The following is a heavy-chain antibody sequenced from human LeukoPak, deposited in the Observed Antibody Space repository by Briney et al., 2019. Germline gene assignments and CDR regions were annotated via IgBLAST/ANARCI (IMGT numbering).Heavy chain of an antibody. D-gene: IGHD3-22*01. Sequence: GASVKVSCKASGYTFTSYDINWVRQATGQGLEWMGWMNPNSGNTGYAQKFQGRVTMTRNTSISTAYMELSSLRSVDTAVYYCARGTEKYYYDSSGYYTLYYMDVWGKGTTVTVSS. CDR2: MNPNSGNT. V-gene: IGHV1-8*01. CDR3: ARGTEKYYYDSSGYYTLYYMDV. J-gene: IGHJ6*03. CDR1: GYTFTSYD.